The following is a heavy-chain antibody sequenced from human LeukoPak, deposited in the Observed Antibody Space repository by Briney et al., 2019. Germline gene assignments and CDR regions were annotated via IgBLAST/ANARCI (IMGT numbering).Heavy chain of an antibody. CDR2: IYYSGST. J-gene: IGHJ4*02. CDR1: GGSISSSSYY. CDR3: ARYYYGSGSYNFDY. V-gene: IGHV4-39*07. Sequence: SETLSLTCTVSGGSISSSSYYWGWIRQPPGKGLEWIGSIYYSGSTYYNPSLKSRVTISVDTSKNQFSLKLSSVTAADTAVYYCARYYYGSGSYNFDYWGQGTLVTVSS. D-gene: IGHD3-10*01.